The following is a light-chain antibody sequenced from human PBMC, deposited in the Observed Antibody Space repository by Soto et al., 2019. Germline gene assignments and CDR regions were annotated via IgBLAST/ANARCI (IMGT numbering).Light chain of an antibody. Sequence: AIRMTQSPSSLSASTGDRVTITCRASQGISSYLAWYQQKPGKAPKLLIYAASTLQSGVPSRFGGSGSGTDFTLTISCLQSEDFATYYCQQYYSYPMYTFGQGTKLEIK. J-gene: IGKJ2*01. CDR3: QQYYSYPMYT. V-gene: IGKV1-8*01. CDR1: QGISSY. CDR2: AAS.